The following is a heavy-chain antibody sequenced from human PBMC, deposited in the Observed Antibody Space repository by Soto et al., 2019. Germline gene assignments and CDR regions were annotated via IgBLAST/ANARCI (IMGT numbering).Heavy chain of an antibody. J-gene: IGHJ6*02. CDR3: ARDLAWKRGKMGRYYYGVDV. Sequence: QVLLVESGGGLVKAGGSLRLSCAASGFIFSDYYMSWVRQTPGEGLEWVSYISTRSTYTNYADSVKGRFTISRDNTKNSLYLQMDSLRVEDTAVYYCARDLAWKRGKMGRYYYGVDVWGQGTTVTVSS. CDR2: ISTRSTYT. CDR1: GFIFSDYY. V-gene: IGHV3-11*06. D-gene: IGHD1-1*01.